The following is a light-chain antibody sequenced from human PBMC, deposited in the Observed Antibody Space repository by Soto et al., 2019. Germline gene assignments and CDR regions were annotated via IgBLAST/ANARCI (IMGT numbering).Light chain of an antibody. CDR2: EVS. CDR1: SSDVGGYNY. Sequence: QSALTQPASVSGSPGQSITISCTGTSSDVGGYNYVSWYQQHPGKAPKLMIYEVSNRPSGVSNRFSGSKSGNTASLTISGLQAEDEADYYCSSYTSSSTPVFGTGTKLTV. V-gene: IGLV2-14*01. CDR3: SSYTSSSTPV. J-gene: IGLJ1*01.